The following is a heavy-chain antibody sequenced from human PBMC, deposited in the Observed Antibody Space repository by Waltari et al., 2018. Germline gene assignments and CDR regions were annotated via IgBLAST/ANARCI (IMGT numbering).Heavy chain of an antibody. J-gene: IGHJ4*02. CDR2: INPGGSEQ. CDR1: GFTFPTHW. V-gene: IGHV3-7*01. CDR3: TRDPGYCTGGVCYTSFDY. D-gene: IGHD2-8*02. Sequence: EVQLVESGGGWVQPGGSLRLSCEASGFTFPTHWMTWVRLAPGKGLEWVANINPGGSEQYYVDSVNGRFTISRDNAKNSLYLQMNSLRAEDTAVYYCTRDPGYCTGGVCYTSFDYWAQGSLVTVSS.